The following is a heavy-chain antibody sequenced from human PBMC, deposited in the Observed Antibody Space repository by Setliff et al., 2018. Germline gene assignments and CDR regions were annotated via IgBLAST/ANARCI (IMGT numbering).Heavy chain of an antibody. V-gene: IGHV1-46*01. CDR3: AREATMVRGIITYDAFDI. J-gene: IGHJ3*02. Sequence: ASVKVSCKASGYTFTSYYMHWVRQAPGQGLEWMGIINPSGGSTSYAQKFQGRVTMTRDTSTSTVYMELSSLRSEDTAVYYCAREATMVRGIITYDAFDIWGQGTMVTV. CDR1: GYTFTSYY. D-gene: IGHD3-10*01. CDR2: INPSGGST.